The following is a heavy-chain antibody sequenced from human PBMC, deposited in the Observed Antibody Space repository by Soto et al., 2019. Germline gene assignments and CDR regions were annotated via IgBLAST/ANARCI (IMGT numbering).Heavy chain of an antibody. V-gene: IGHV3-48*02. CDR1: GFTLSSYS. CDR3: ARDKPRSSGGDV. CDR2: ISSSSSTI. J-gene: IGHJ6*02. Sequence: EVQLVESGGGLVQPGGSLRLSCEASGFTLSSYSMNCARQAPGQGLEWVSYISSSSSTIYYAASVKGRFTISRDNDKNSLYRPMNSLRDEDTAVYYCARDKPRSSGGDVWGHGTKVTVS.